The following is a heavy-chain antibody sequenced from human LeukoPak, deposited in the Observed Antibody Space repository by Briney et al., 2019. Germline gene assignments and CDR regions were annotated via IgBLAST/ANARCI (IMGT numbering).Heavy chain of an antibody. CDR1: GYTFTSYD. CDR3: ARGPKGFYDFNMDV. V-gene: IGHV1-8*03. CDR2: MNPNSGNT. Sequence: GASVKVSCQASGYTFTSYDIHWVRQATGQGLEWMGWMNPNSGNTGYAQKFQGRVTITRNTSISTAYMELSSLRSEDTAVYYCARGPKGFYDFNMDVWGKGTTVTVSS. D-gene: IGHD3-3*01. J-gene: IGHJ6*03.